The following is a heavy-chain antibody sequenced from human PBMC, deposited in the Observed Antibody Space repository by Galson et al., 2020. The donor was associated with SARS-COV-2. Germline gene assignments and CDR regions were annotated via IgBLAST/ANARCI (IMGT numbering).Heavy chain of an antibody. D-gene: IGHD7-27*01. CDR3: ATGDVWFES. J-gene: IGHJ5*01. V-gene: IGHV3-48*03. CDR1: GLTFSNTE. CDR2: ISMSGITI. Sequence: GGSLRLSCTASGLTFSNTEMNWVRQAPGPGLEWLSYISMSGITIYYADSVKGGFTISRDNAENSLYLQMNSLRAEDTGIYYCATGDVWFESWGQGTLVTVSS.